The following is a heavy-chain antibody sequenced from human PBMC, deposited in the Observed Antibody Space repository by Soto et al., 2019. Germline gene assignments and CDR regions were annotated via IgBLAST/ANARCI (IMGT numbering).Heavy chain of an antibody. CDR2: IIPIRGIA. J-gene: IGHJ4*02. V-gene: IGHV1-69*08. CDR3: AREEYYYGSGAFFDY. Sequence: QVQLVQSGAEVKKPGSSVKVSCKASGGTFSSYTISWVRQAPGQGLEWMGRIIPIRGIANYAQKFQGRVTINAAKSTSTAYMELSSVRSEDTAVYSCAREEYYYGSGAFFDYWGQGTLVTVSS. D-gene: IGHD3-10*01. CDR1: GGTFSSYT.